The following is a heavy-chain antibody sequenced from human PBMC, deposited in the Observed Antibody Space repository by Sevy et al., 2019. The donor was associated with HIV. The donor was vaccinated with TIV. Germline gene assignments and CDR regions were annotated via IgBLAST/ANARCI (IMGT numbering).Heavy chain of an antibody. J-gene: IGHJ3*02. Sequence: ASVQVSCKASGYAFSSNGISWVRQAPGQGLEWMGWISGYNGNTNYTEKFQGRVTMTTDTSTTTAYMGLRSLRSDDSAVYYCARESRNDYADPNDAFDIWGQGTMVTVSS. V-gene: IGHV1-18*04. CDR2: ISGYNGNT. CDR3: ARESRNDYADPNDAFDI. D-gene: IGHD4-17*01. CDR1: GYAFSSNG.